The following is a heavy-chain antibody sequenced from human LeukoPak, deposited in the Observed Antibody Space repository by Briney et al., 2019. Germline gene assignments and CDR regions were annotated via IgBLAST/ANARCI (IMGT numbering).Heavy chain of an antibody. V-gene: IGHV4-34*01. CDR3: ARDKHRGYFDY. CDR2: INHSGST. Sequence: PSETLSLTCAVYGGSFSGYYWSWIRQPPGKGLEWIGEINHSGSTNYNPSLKSRVTISVDTSKNQFSLKLSSVTAADTAVYYCARDKHRGYFDYWGQGTLVTVSS. CDR1: GGSFSGYY. J-gene: IGHJ4*02.